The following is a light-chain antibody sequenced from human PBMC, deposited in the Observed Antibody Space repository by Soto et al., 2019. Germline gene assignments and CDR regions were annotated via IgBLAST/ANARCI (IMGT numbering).Light chain of an antibody. Sequence: EIVLTQSPGTLSLSPGERATLSCRASQSVRSSYLAWYQQKPGQAPRPLIYGATNRATGVPDRFSGSGSGTDFTLTITRLEPEAFAVYYCQLYGSSPRFTFGPGTKVDVK. CDR3: QLYGSSPRFT. J-gene: IGKJ3*01. CDR1: QSVRSSY. V-gene: IGKV3-20*01. CDR2: GAT.